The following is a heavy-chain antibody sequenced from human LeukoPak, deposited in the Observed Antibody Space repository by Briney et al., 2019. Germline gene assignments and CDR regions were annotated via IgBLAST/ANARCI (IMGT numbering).Heavy chain of an antibody. D-gene: IGHD6-13*01. CDR2: IYSGGRT. CDR1: GFTVSGNY. Sequence: PGGSLRLSCAASGFTVSGNYMSWVRQAPGKGLEWVSIIYSGGRTHYAASVKDRFTISRDNSKNTLYLQMNSLRAEDTAVYYCARSLSSSWYEFDYWGQGTLVTVSS. CDR3: ARSLSSSWYEFDY. J-gene: IGHJ4*02. V-gene: IGHV3-66*01.